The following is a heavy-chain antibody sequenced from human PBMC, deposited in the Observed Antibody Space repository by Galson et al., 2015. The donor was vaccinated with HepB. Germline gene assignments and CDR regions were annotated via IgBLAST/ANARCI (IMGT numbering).Heavy chain of an antibody. Sequence: SLRLSCAASGFTFSSYSMNWVRQAPGKGLEWVSYISSSSSTIYYADSVKGRFTISRDNAKNSLYLQMNSLRAEDTAVYYCARGVDYDILTGYQAYFDYWGQGTLVTVSS. CDR2: ISSSSSTI. J-gene: IGHJ4*02. D-gene: IGHD3-9*01. CDR3: ARGVDYDILTGYQAYFDY. CDR1: GFTFSSYS. V-gene: IGHV3-48*01.